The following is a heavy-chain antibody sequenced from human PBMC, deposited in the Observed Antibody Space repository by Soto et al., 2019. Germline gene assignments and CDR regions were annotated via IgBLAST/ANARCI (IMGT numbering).Heavy chain of an antibody. J-gene: IGHJ5*02. CDR2: MNPNSGNT. D-gene: IGHD3-3*01. CDR1: GYTFTSYD. CDR3: ARGSITIFGVVTNNWFDP. Sequence: GASVKVSWKASGYTFTSYDINWVRQATGQGLEWMGWMNPNSGNTGYAQKFQGRVTMTRNTSISTAYMELSSLRSEDTAVYYCARGSITIFGVVTNNWFDPCGHGTLVTVSS. V-gene: IGHV1-8*01.